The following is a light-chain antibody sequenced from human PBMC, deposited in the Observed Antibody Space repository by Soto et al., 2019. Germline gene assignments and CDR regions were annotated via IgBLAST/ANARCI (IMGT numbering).Light chain of an antibody. CDR3: QQRGNWPPGFT. CDR2: DTS. CDR1: QTVSTH. J-gene: IGKJ3*01. Sequence: EIVLTQSPATLSLSPGERATLSCRASQTVSTHLAWYQQKPGQAPRLLIYDTSNSATGIPARFSGSGSGTDFTLTISGLETEDFAVYYCQQRGNWPPGFTFGPGTTVDMK. V-gene: IGKV3-11*01.